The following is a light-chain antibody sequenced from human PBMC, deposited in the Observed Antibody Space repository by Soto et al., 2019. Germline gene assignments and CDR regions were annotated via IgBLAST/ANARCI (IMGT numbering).Light chain of an antibody. CDR2: DAS. CDR3: QQYRGSAFI. J-gene: IGKJ3*01. Sequence: EIVLTQSPGTLSLSPGERATLSCRASRSVSSSYLAWYQLKPGQAPRLLIFDASTRATGIPDRFSGNGSGTDFTLTISRLEPEDFAVYYCQQYRGSAFIFGPGTKVDIK. V-gene: IGKV3-20*01. CDR1: RSVSSSY.